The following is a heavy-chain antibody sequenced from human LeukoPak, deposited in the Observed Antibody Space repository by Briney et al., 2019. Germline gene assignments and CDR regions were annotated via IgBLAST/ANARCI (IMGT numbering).Heavy chain of an antibody. CDR2: ISSSGSTI. CDR1: GFTFSDYY. D-gene: IGHD1-7*01. J-gene: IGHJ4*02. CDR3: ARVPAGTPLHYFDY. Sequence: GFLRLSRAASGFTFSDYYMSWIRQAPGKGLEWVSYISSSGSTIYYADSVKGRFTISRDNAKNSLYLQMNSLRAEDTAVYYCARVPAGTPLHYFDYWGQGTLVTVSS. V-gene: IGHV3-11*01.